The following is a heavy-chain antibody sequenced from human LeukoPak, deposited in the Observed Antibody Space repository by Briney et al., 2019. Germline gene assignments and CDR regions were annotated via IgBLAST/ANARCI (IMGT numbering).Heavy chain of an antibody. D-gene: IGHD6-6*01. CDR2: IYSGGST. J-gene: IGHJ4*02. Sequence: PGGSLRLSCAASGFTVSSKYMSWVRQAPGKGLEWVSVIYSGGSTYYADSVKGRFTISRDNSKNTLYLQMNSLRAEDTAVYYCARVAFRSSSYISGIDYWGQGTLVTISS. CDR1: GFTVSSKY. V-gene: IGHV3-53*01. CDR3: ARVAFRSSSYISGIDY.